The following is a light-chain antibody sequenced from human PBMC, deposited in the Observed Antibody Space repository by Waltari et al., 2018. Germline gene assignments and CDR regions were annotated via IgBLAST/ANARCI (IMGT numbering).Light chain of an antibody. J-gene: IGKJ1*01. V-gene: IGKV1-39*01. CDR2: ATS. CDR3: QQSYTSPGT. CDR1: QSISTY. Sequence: DIQMTQSPSSLSASVGDRVTITCRASQSISTYLNWYQQIPGKAPKLLIYATSNLQSGVPSRFSGSGSGTHFTLTISSLQPEDFSIYYCQQSYTSPGTFGQGTRVEIK.